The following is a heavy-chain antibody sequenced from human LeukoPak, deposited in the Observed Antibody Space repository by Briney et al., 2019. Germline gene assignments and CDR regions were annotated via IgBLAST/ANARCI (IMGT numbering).Heavy chain of an antibody. J-gene: IGHJ4*02. CDR3: ARAGS. CDR1: GGSISSYY. Sequence: SETLSLTCTVSGGSISSYYWSWIRQPPGKGLEWIGYIYYSGSTYYNPSLKSRVTISVDTSKNQFSLKLSSVTAADTAVYYCARAGSWGQGTLVTVSS. V-gene: IGHV4-59*12. CDR2: IYYSGST.